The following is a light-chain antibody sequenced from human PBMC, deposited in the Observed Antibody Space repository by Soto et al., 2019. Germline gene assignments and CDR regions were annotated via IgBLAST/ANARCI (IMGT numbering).Light chain of an antibody. CDR1: QTISKY. CDR3: QQSNSIPPWT. Sequence: DMQMAQSPSSLSSSVGYRFTMTCLASQTISKYLNWYQHKPGKGPKLLIYGASTLQSGVPSRFSGSGSGTDFTLTISSLQPEDVATYYCQQSNSIPPWTFGQGTKVDI. J-gene: IGKJ1*01. V-gene: IGKV1-39*01. CDR2: GAS.